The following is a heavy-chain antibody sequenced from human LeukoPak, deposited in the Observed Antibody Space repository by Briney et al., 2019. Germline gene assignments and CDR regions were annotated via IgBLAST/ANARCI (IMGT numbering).Heavy chain of an antibody. CDR1: GGSISSYY. V-gene: IGHV4-59*01. CDR3: ARVRSPSGWYRVREYYFDY. D-gene: IGHD6-19*01. J-gene: IGHJ4*02. CDR2: IYYSGST. Sequence: SETLSLTCTVSGGSISSYYWSWIRQPPGKGLEWIGYIYYSGSTNYNPSLKGRVTISVDTSKNQFSLKLSSVTAADTAVYYCARVRSPSGWYRVREYYFDYWGQGTLVTVSS.